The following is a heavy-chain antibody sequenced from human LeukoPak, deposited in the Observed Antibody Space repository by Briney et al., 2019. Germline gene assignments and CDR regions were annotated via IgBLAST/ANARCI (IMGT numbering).Heavy chain of an antibody. V-gene: IGHV3-23*01. CDR2: VSGSGTTT. CDR1: GCTPGFTFGNYS. J-gene: IGHJ4*02. Sequence: VGSRRLSCAASGCTPGFTFGNYSMSWVRQAPGKGLESVSGVSGSGTTTYYADSVKGRFTISSDNSKNTLFLQMNSLRADATAVYYCPTPGQWPVYFDYWGPGTLVTVSS. CDR3: PTPGQWPVYFDY. D-gene: IGHD6-19*01.